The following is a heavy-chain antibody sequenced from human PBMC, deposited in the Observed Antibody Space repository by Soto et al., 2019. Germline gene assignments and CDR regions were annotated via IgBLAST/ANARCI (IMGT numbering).Heavy chain of an antibody. CDR3: ASPGAGTINSGSYFTPNDAFDI. D-gene: IGHD1-26*01. Sequence: HPGGSLRLSCAASGFTFSSYAMSWVRQAPGKGLEWVSAISGSGGSTYYADSVKGRFTISRDNSKNTLYLQMNSLRAEDTAVYYCASPGAGTINSGSYFTPNDAFDIWGQGTMVTVSS. J-gene: IGHJ3*02. V-gene: IGHV3-23*01. CDR2: ISGSGGST. CDR1: GFTFSSYA.